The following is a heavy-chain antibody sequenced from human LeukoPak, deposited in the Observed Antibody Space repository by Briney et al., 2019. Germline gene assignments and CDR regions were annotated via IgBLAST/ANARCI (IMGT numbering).Heavy chain of an antibody. CDR3: AKSDSSGYYDAFDI. Sequence: PGGSLRLSCAASGFTFSSYGMHWVRQAPGKGLEWVAVMSYDGSNKYYADSVKGRFTISRDNSKNTLYLQMNSLRAGDTAVYYCAKSDSSGYYDAFDIWGQGTMVTVSS. V-gene: IGHV3-30*18. D-gene: IGHD3-22*01. CDR1: GFTFSSYG. J-gene: IGHJ3*02. CDR2: MSYDGSNK.